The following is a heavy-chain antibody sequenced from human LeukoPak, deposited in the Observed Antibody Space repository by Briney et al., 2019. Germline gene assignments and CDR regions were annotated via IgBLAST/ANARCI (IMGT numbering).Heavy chain of an antibody. D-gene: IGHD7-27*01. CDR1: GFTFTSYW. Sequence: PRGSLRHSCAPSGFTFTSYWMHWVRQAPGKGLVWVSRIDTDGGSTTYADYVKGRFTISRDSAKNTMYLQMNSLRVEDTAVYYCASPTLGCGAFDIWGQGTMVTVSS. CDR2: IDTDGGST. V-gene: IGHV3-74*01. J-gene: IGHJ3*02. CDR3: ASPTLGCGAFDI.